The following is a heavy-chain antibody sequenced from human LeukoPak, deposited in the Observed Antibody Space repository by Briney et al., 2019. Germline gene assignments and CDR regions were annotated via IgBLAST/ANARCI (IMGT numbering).Heavy chain of an antibody. Sequence: GGSLRLSCAASGFTFSSYDMHWVRQAPGKGLEWVSAIGTAGDTYYPGSVKGRFTISRENAKNSLYLQMNSLRAEDTAVYYCARGNIVASPFDYWGQGTLVTVSS. CDR3: ARGNIVASPFDY. CDR2: IGTAGDT. CDR1: GFTFSSYD. V-gene: IGHV3-13*01. D-gene: IGHD5-12*01. J-gene: IGHJ4*02.